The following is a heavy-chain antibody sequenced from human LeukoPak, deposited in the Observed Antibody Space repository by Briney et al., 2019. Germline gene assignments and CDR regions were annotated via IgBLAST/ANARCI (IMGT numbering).Heavy chain of an antibody. CDR3: AKELYYLGSGVLFDP. Sequence: PSETLSLTCTVSGGSLSSHYWSWIRQPPGKGLEWIGYIYHTGSPKYNPSLRSRVTISVDTSKNQISLKLSSVTAADTAVYYCAKELYYLGSGVLFDPWGQGTQVTVSS. J-gene: IGHJ5*02. CDR2: IYHTGSP. V-gene: IGHV4-59*11. CDR1: GGSLSSHY. D-gene: IGHD3-10*01.